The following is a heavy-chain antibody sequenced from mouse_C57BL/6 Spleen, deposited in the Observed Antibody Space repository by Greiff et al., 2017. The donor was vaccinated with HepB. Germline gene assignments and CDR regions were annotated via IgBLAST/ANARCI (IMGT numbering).Heavy chain of an antibody. CDR2: IDPSDSYT. D-gene: IGHD1-1*01. CDR1: GYTFTSYW. J-gene: IGHJ4*01. Sequence: QVQLQQSGAELVKPGASVKLSCKASGYTFTSYWMQWVKQRPGQGLEWIGEIDPSDSYTNYNQKFKGKATLTVDTSSSTAYMQLSSLTSEDSAVYYCARDRTVVATDYAMDYWGQGTSVTVSS. V-gene: IGHV1-50*01. CDR3: ARDRTVVATDYAMDY.